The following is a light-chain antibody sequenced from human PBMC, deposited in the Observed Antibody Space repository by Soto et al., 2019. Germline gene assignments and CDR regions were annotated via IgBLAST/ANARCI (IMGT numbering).Light chain of an antibody. CDR2: GAS. CDR3: QQYGGSPTWT. J-gene: IGKJ1*01. V-gene: IGKV3-20*01. Sequence: EIVLTQSPGTLSLSPGERATLSCRASQSVSSSYLAWYQQKPGQAPRLLIYGASSRATGIPDRFSGSGSGTDFTLTISRLEPEDFAGYYCQQYGGSPTWTFGQGTKVEIK. CDR1: QSVSSSY.